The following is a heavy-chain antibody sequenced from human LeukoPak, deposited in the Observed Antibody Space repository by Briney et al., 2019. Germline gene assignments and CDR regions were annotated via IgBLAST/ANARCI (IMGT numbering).Heavy chain of an antibody. Sequence: ASVKVSCKAPGYTFIGYYMHWVRQAPGQGLEWMGWTNPNSGGTNYAQKFQGRVTMTRDTSISTAYMELSRLSSDDTAVYYCARGSDIVVIDIWGQGTMVTVSS. J-gene: IGHJ3*02. D-gene: IGHD2-2*01. V-gene: IGHV1-2*02. CDR3: ARGSDIVVIDI. CDR1: GYTFIGYY. CDR2: TNPNSGGT.